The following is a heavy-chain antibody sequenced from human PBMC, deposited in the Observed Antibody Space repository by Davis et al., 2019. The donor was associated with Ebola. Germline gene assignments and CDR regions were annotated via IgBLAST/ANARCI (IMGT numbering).Heavy chain of an antibody. CDR1: GFTFSSYA. Sequence: GESLKISCAASGFTFSSYAMHWVRQAPGKGLEWVAVISYDGSNKYYADSVKGRFTISRDNSKNTLYLQMNSLRAEDTAVYYCARGTQQLNWGQGTLVTVSS. D-gene: IGHD6-13*01. V-gene: IGHV3-30-3*01. CDR2: ISYDGSNK. CDR3: ARGTQQLN. J-gene: IGHJ4*02.